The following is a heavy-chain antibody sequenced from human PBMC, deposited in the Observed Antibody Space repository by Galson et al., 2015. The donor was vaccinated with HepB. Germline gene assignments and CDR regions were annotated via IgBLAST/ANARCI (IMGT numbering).Heavy chain of an antibody. CDR3: ARGRGMLKLVQGFDY. V-gene: IGHV3-33*01. CDR2: IWYDGSNK. D-gene: IGHD6-13*01. CDR1: GFTFSSYG. Sequence: SLRLSCAASGFTFSSYGMHWVRQAPGKGLEWVAVIWYDGSNKYYADSVKGRFTISRDNSKNTLYLQMNSLRAEDTAVYYCARGRGMLKLVQGFDYWGQGTLVTVSS. J-gene: IGHJ4*02.